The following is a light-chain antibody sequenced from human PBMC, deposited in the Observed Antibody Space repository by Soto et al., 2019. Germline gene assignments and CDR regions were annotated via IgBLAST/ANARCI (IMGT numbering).Light chain of an antibody. CDR1: QSVSGSY. V-gene: IGKV3-20*01. Sequence: VLTQSPGTLSLSPGERATLSCRASQSVSGSYLAWYQQKPGQAPRLLIYGASSRATGIPDRFSGSGSGTDFTLTISRLEPEDFVVYYCQQYGSSPPLTFGGGTKVDIK. CDR2: GAS. J-gene: IGKJ4*01. CDR3: QQYGSSPPLT.